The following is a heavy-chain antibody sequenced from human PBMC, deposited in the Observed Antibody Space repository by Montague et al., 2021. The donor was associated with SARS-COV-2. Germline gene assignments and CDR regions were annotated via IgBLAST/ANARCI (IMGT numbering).Heavy chain of an antibody. V-gene: IGHV4-59*13. D-gene: IGHD3-10*01. J-gene: IGHJ6*02. CDR1: GGSLSTYY. CDR3: ARFFGPYYYGLDV. Sequence: SETLSLTCTVSGGSLSTYYWSWIRQPPGKGLECIGYIYYTGNTNYNPSLKRRVTISVDTSKNQFSLKLGSVTAADTAVYYCARFFGPYYYGLDVWGQGTTVTSSS. CDR2: IYYTGNT.